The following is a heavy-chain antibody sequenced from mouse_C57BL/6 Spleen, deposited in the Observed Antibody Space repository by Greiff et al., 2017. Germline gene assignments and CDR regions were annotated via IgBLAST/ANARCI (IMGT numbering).Heavy chain of an antibody. Sequence: EVQLQQSGGGLVQPGGSMKLSCAASGFTFSDAWMDWVRQSPEKGLEWVAEIRNKANNHATYYAESVKGRFTISRDDSKSSVYLQMNSLRAEDTGIYYCTRGEIYYYGSGSMDYWGQGTSVTVSS. CDR2: IRNKANNHAT. D-gene: IGHD1-1*01. J-gene: IGHJ4*01. CDR3: TRGEIYYYGSGSMDY. CDR1: GFTFSDAW. V-gene: IGHV6-6*01.